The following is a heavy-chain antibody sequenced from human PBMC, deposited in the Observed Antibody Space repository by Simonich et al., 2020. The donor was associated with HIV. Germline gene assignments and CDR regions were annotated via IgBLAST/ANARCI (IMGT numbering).Heavy chain of an antibody. Sequence: EVQLVESGGGLVQPGGSLRLSCAASGFTFSSYWMHWVRQAPGKGLGGVFRISRDGSSTSYADSVKGRFTISRDNAKNTLYLQMNSLRAEDTGVYYCARASGFDPWGQGTLVTVSS. CDR3: ARASGFDP. CDR2: ISRDGSST. CDR1: GFTFSSYW. J-gene: IGHJ5*02. V-gene: IGHV3-74*02.